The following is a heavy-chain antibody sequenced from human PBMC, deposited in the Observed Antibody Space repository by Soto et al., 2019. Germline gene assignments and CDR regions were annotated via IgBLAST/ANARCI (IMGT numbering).Heavy chain of an antibody. Sequence: ASVKVSCKASGYTFSTYGISWVRQAPGQGLEWMGWISAHNGDTAYAPKVQDRVTLTTDTATSIAYMELRSLRSDDTAVYYCARVRAYSRGCKHGGKGTLVTVTS. D-gene: IGHD6-19*01. CDR3: ARVRAYSRGCKH. V-gene: IGHV1-18*01. J-gene: IGHJ4*01. CDR2: ISAHNGDT. CDR1: GYTFSTYG.